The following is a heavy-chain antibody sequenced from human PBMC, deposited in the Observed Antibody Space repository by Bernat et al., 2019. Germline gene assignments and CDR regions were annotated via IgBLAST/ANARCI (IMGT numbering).Heavy chain of an antibody. D-gene: IGHD3-10*01. Sequence: QVQLVQSGAEVKKPGASVKVSCKTSGYNFTTYGISWVRQAPGQGLQWVGWISANSGYTTYAQKFQGRVTMTTDTPTTTAYMELRSLKYDDAAVYYCARGFSAGSGRSVYFQYWGQGTLVSVSS. J-gene: IGHJ1*01. V-gene: IGHV1-18*01. CDR1: GYNFTTYG. CDR3: ARGFSAGSGRSVYFQY. CDR2: ISANSGYT.